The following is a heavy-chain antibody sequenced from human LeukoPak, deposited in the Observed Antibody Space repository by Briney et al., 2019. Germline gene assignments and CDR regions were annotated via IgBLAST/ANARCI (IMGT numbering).Heavy chain of an antibody. CDR1: GFTFSSXX. D-gene: IGHD1-1*01. CDR3: AKGRRTGGKTEFDY. J-gene: IGHJ4*02. CDR2: ISGSGGST. Sequence: GGSLRLSCAASGFTFSSXXXSXVXXXXXXXXXXXXXISGSGGSTYYADSVKGRFTISRDNSKNTLYLQMNSLRAEDTAVYYCAKGRRTGGKTEFDYWGQGTLVTVSS. V-gene: IGHV3-23*01.